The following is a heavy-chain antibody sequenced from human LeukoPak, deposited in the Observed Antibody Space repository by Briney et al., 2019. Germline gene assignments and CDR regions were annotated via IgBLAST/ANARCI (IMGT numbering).Heavy chain of an antibody. J-gene: IGHJ4*02. D-gene: IGHD6-19*01. CDR1: GFTLSSYG. Sequence: GGSLRLSCAASGFTLSSYGMSWVRQAPGKGLEWVANIKQDESEKYYVDSVKGRFTISRDNAKNSLYLQMNSLRAEDTAVYYCARDFEISSGWGQGTLVTVSS. CDR2: IKQDESEK. CDR3: ARDFEISSG. V-gene: IGHV3-7*01.